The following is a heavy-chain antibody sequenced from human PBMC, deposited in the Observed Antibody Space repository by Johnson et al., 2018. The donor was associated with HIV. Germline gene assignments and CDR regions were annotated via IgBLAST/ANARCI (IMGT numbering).Heavy chain of an antibody. CDR1: GFIFSDYG. J-gene: IGHJ3*02. CDR2: ISYDGSNK. CDR3: AKGEELQADYDAFDI. D-gene: IGHD1-26*01. V-gene: IGHV3-30*18. Sequence: QVQLVESGGGVVQPGRSLRLSCAASGFIFSDYGMHWVRQAPGKGLEWVAVISYDGSNKHYADSVKGRFTISRDNSKKMVSLQMNSLRAEDTAVYYCAKGEELQADYDAFDIWGQGTMVTVSS.